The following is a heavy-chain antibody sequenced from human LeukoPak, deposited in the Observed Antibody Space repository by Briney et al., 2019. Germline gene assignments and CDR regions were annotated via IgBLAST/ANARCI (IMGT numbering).Heavy chain of an antibody. V-gene: IGHV3-30-3*01. Sequence: GGSLRLSCAASGFTFSSYAMHWVRQAPGKGLEWVAVISYDGSNKYYADSVKGRFTISRDNSKNTLYLQMNSLRAEDTAVYYCARDRGSSGYYLDYWGQGTLVTVSS. J-gene: IGHJ4*02. D-gene: IGHD3-22*01. CDR3: ARDRGSSGYYLDY. CDR1: GFTFSSYA. CDR2: ISYDGSNK.